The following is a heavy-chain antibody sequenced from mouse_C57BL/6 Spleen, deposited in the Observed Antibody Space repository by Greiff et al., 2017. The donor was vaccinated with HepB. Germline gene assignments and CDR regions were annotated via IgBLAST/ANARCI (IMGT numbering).Heavy chain of an antibody. D-gene: IGHD3-2*02. CDR3: ARETAQSVFAY. J-gene: IGHJ3*01. CDR1: GYTFTSYD. V-gene: IGHV1-85*01. CDR2: IYPRDGST. Sequence: QVQLKQSGPELVKPGASVKLSCKASGYTFTSYDINWVKQRPGQGLEWIGWIYPRDGSTTYNEKFKGKATLTVDTSSSTAYMELHSLTSEDSAVYFCARETAQSVFAYWGQGTLVTVSA.